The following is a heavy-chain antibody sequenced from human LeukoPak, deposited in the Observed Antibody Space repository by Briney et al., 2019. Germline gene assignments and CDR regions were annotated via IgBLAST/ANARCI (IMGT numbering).Heavy chain of an antibody. CDR2: INPSGGST. V-gene: IGHV1-46*01. CDR3: ARVSDDYGGNWEGDY. J-gene: IGHJ4*02. CDR1: GYTFTSYY. Sequence: ASVKVSCKVSGYTFTSYYMHWVRQAPGQGLEWMGIINPSGGSTSYAQKFQGRVTMTRDTSTSTVYMELSSLRSEDTAVFYCARVSDDYGGNWEGDYWGQGTLVTVSS. D-gene: IGHD4-23*01.